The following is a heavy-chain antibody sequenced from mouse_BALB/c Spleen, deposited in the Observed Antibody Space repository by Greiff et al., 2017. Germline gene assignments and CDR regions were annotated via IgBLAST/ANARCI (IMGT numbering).Heavy chain of an antibody. D-gene: IGHD3-3*01. J-gene: IGHJ3*01. CDR1: GFTFSSFG. Sequence: EVQGVESGGGLVQPGGSRKLSCAASGFTFSSFGMHWVRQAPEKGLEWVAYISSGSSTIYYADTVKGRFTISRDNPKNTLFLQMTSLRSEDTAMYYCARRGDKTWFAYWGQGTLVTVSA. CDR2: ISSGSSTI. V-gene: IGHV5-17*02. CDR3: ARRGDKTWFAY.